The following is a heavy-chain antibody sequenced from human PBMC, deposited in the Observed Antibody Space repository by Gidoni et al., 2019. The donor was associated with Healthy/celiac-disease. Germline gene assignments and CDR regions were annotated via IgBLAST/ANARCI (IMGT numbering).Heavy chain of an antibody. D-gene: IGHD3-10*01. CDR3: ARGAMVQGVIGWMPFDY. J-gene: IGHJ4*02. V-gene: IGHV3-21*01. CDR1: GFTFSSYS. CDR2: ISSSRSYI. Sequence: EVQLVESGGGLVKPGGSLRLACAASGFTFSSYSMNWVRQAPGTGLEWVSSISSSRSYIDYADSVKGRFTISRDNAKNSLYLQMNSLRAEDTAVYYCARGAMVQGVIGWMPFDYWGQGTLVTVSS.